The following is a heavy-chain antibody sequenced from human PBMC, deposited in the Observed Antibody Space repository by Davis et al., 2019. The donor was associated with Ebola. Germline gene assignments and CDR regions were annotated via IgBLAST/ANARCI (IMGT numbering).Heavy chain of an antibody. Sequence: PGGFLRLSCAVSGFTFNNYGMHWVRQAPGKGPEWVALISYDGINKFYADSVKGRFTISRDNSKNTLYLQTDSLRAEDTAVYYCARNPLARFMGGVSSGWSLVAWGQGALVTVSS. V-gene: IGHV3-30-3*01. D-gene: IGHD6-19*01. J-gene: IGHJ4*02. CDR2: ISYDGINK. CDR1: GFTFNNYG. CDR3: ARNPLARFMGGVSSGWSLVA.